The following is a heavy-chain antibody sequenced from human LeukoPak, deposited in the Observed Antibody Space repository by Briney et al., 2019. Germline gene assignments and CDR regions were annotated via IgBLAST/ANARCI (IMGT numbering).Heavy chain of an antibody. CDR3: AREGITIFGVVIEYYFDY. V-gene: IGHV3-21*01. Sequence: GGSLRLSCAASGFTFSSYSMNWVRQAPGKGLEWVSSISTSSSYIYYADSVKGRFTISRDNAKNSLYLQMNSLRAEDTAVYYCAREGITIFGVVIEYYFDYWGQGTLVTVSS. CDR1: GFTFSSYS. CDR2: ISTSSSYI. D-gene: IGHD3-3*01. J-gene: IGHJ4*02.